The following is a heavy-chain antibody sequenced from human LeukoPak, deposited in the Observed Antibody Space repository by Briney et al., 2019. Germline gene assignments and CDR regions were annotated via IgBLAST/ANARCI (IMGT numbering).Heavy chain of an antibody. V-gene: IGHV4-39*07. J-gene: IGHJ4*02. CDR1: GGSISSSSYY. D-gene: IGHD5-24*01. CDR3: ARDSGDGYTSYYFDY. Sequence: SETLSLTCTVSGGSISSSSYYWGWIRQPPGRGLEWIGSIYYSGSTYYNPSLKSRVTISVDTSKNQFSLKLSSVTAADTAVYYCARDSGDGYTSYYFDYWGQGTLVTVSS. CDR2: IYYSGST.